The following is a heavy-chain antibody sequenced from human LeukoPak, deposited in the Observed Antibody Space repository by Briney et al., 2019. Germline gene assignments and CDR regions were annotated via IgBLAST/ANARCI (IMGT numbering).Heavy chain of an antibody. CDR1: GGSFSGYY. Sequence: SETLSLTCAVYGGSFSGYYWSWIRQPPGKGLGWIGEIKHSGSTNYNPSLKSRVTISVHTSKNQFSLKLSSVTHADTAVYYCARIWGNEYSNSFVVNPKDYWGQGTLVTVSS. CDR2: IKHSGST. CDR3: ARIWGNEYSNSFVVNPKDY. V-gene: IGHV4-34*01. D-gene: IGHD6-6*01. J-gene: IGHJ4*02.